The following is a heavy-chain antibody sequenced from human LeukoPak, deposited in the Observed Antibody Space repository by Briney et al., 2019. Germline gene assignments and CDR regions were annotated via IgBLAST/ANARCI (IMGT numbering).Heavy chain of an antibody. J-gene: IGHJ4*02. CDR3: ARAPGSYSLDY. CDR1: GFTFSSYW. CDR2: INSDGSST. Sequence: QAGGSLRLSCGASGFTFSSYWMHWVRQAPGKGLVWVSRINSDGSSTSYADSVKGRFTISRDNAKNTLYLQMNSLRAEDTAVYYCARAPGSYSLDYWGQGTLVTVSS. D-gene: IGHD3-10*01. V-gene: IGHV3-74*01.